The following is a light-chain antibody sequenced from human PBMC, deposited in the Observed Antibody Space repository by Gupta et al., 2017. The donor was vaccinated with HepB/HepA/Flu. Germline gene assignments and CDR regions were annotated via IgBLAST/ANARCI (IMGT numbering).Light chain of an antibody. V-gene: IGLV2-11*01. CDR2: DVS. Sequence: SALPQPRSVSGAPGQSVTMSCTGTSSDVGNTYNFVSWDQQHPGKAHNLMIYDVSKRAAGAPGRFSGSKSGNTASLTISGRKEEEEADYYCCADAGSDNWVFGGGTKLTVL. CDR3: CADAGSDNWV. J-gene: IGLJ3*02. CDR1: SSDVGNTYNF.